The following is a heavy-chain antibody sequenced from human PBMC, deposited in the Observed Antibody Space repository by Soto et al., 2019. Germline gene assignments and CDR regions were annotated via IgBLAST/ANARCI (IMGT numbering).Heavy chain of an antibody. Sequence: QVQLVQSGGEVKRPGASVKVSCKTSGYTFSNYGITWVRQAPGQPLEWLGWISLYSDGTNYAQKFQDRVSMTTDTSTTTEYRELRSLRYDDTAVYYCARVLPGAEALLGPWGQGTLVTVSS. CDR3: ARVLPGAEALLGP. V-gene: IGHV1-18*01. CDR1: GYTFSNYG. J-gene: IGHJ5*02. D-gene: IGHD2-2*01. CDR2: ISLYSDGT.